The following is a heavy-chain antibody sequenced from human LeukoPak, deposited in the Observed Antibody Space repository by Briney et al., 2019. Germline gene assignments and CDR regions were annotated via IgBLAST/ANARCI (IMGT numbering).Heavy chain of an antibody. Sequence: PGGSLRLSCAASGFTFSSYAMSWVRQAPGKGLEWVSAISGSGGSTYYADSVKGRFTISRDNSKNTLYLQMDSLRAEDTAVYYCATQIAAAPYYWGQGTLVTVSS. CDR2: ISGSGGST. CDR3: ATQIAAAPYY. D-gene: IGHD6-13*01. J-gene: IGHJ4*02. V-gene: IGHV3-23*01. CDR1: GFTFSSYA.